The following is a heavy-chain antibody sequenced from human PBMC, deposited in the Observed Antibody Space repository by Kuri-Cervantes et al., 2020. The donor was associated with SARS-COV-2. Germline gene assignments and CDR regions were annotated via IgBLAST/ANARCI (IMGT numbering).Heavy chain of an antibody. V-gene: IGHV3-11*01. Sequence: LSLTCAASGFTFSDYYMSWIRQAPGKGLEWVSYISSSGSTIYYADSVKGRFTISRDNAENSLYLQMNSLRAEDTAVYYCAKDPNSGSYYGPDYWGQGTLVTVSS. CDR1: GFTFSDYY. D-gene: IGHD1-26*01. CDR3: AKDPNSGSYYGPDY. CDR2: ISSSGSTI. J-gene: IGHJ4*02.